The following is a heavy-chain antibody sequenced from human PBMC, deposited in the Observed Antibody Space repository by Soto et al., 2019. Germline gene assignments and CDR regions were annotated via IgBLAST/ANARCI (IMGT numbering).Heavy chain of an antibody. CDR2: IIPIFGTA. Sequence: SEKVSCKASGGTFSSYAISWVRQAPGQGLEWMGGIIPIFGTANYAQKFQGRVTITADESTSTAYMELSSLRSEDTAVYYCAREPPYDYVWGSYRSGGYYFDYWGQGTLVTVSS. V-gene: IGHV1-69*13. CDR1: GGTFSSYA. D-gene: IGHD3-16*02. J-gene: IGHJ4*02. CDR3: AREPPYDYVWGSYRSGGYYFDY.